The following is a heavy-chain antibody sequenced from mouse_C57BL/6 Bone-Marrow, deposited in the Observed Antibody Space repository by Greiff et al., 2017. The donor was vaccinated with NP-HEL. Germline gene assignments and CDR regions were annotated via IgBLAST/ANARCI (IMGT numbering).Heavy chain of an antibody. Sequence: VQVVESGAELVRPGTSVKVSCKASGYAFTNYLIEWVKQRPGQGLEWIGVINPGSGGTNYNEKFKGKATLTADKSSSTAYMQLSSLTSEDSAVYFCARKFSAWFAYWGQGTLVTVSA. CDR2: INPGSGGT. CDR3: ARKFSAWFAY. CDR1: GYAFTNYL. V-gene: IGHV1-54*01. J-gene: IGHJ3*01.